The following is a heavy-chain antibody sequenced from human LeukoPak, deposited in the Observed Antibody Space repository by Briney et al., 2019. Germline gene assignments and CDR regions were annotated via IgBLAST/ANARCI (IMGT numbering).Heavy chain of an antibody. Sequence: GGSLRLSCAASGFTVSSYYMNWVRQAPGKGLEWVSSISSSSSYIYYADPVKSRFTISRDNAKNSLYLQMNSLRAEDTAVYYCARENTEDYGERCFDYWGQGTLVTVSS. J-gene: IGHJ4*02. D-gene: IGHD4-17*01. CDR2: ISSSSSYI. CDR1: GFTVSSYY. V-gene: IGHV3-21*01. CDR3: ARENTEDYGERCFDY.